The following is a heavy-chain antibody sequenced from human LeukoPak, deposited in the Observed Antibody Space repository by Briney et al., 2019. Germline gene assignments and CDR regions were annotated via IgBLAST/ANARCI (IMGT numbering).Heavy chain of an antibody. J-gene: IGHJ3*02. CDR3: ARYKALGVVVIANDAFDI. CDR2: IYHSGST. V-gene: IGHV4-38-2*02. Sequence: SSETLSLTCTVSGCSISSGYYWGWIRPPPGKGLEWIGSIYHSGSTYYNPSLKSRVTISVDTSKNQFSLKLSSVTAADTAVYYCARYKALGVVVIANDAFDIWGQGTMVTVSS. D-gene: IGHD3-22*01. CDR1: GCSISSGYY.